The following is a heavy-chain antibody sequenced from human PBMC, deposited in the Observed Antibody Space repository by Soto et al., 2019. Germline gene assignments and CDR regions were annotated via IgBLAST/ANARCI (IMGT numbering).Heavy chain of an antibody. Sequence: QVQLVASGGGVVQPGRSLRLSCAASGFVFRDYAMHWVRQAPGKGLEWVALISYDGRNKYYADSVRGRFSISRENSKKTVSLKMDRLRTEDKAMYFCARGFAWGDFGPPYFDFWGRGTLVAVSS. D-gene: IGHD2-21*02. J-gene: IGHJ4*02. V-gene: IGHV3-30*04. CDR1: GFVFRDYA. CDR3: ARGFAWGDFGPPYFDF. CDR2: ISYDGRNK.